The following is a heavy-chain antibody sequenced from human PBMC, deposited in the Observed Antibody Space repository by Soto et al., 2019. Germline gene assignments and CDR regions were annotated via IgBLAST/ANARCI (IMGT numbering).Heavy chain of an antibody. V-gene: IGHV2-5*01. J-gene: IGHJ6*02. Sequence: SVPTLVNPTQTLTLTCTFSGFSLSTSGVGVGWIRQPPGKALEWLALIYWNDDKRYSPSLKSRLTITKDTSKNQVVLTMTNMDPVDTATYYCAHQYSGYDSDYYYGMDVWGQGTTVTV. CDR1: GFSLSTSGVG. CDR3: AHQYSGYDSDYYYGMDV. CDR2: IYWNDDK. D-gene: IGHD5-12*01.